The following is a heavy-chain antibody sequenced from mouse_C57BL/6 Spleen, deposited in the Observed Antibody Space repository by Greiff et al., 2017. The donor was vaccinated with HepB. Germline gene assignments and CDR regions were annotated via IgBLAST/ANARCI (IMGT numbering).Heavy chain of an antibody. V-gene: IGHV1-42*01. CDR1: GYSFTGYY. CDR3: AREGYDGGTFAY. D-gene: IGHD2-2*01. J-gene: IGHJ3*01. Sequence: VHVKQSGPELVKPGASVKISCKASGYSFTGYYMNWVKQSPEKSLEWIGEINPSTGGTTYNQKFKAKATLTVDKSSSTDYMQLKSLTSEDSAVYYCAREGYDGGTFAYWGQGTLVTVSA. CDR2: INPSTGGT.